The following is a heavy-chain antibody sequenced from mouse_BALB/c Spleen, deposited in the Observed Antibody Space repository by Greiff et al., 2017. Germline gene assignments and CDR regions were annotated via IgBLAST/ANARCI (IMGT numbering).Heavy chain of an antibody. D-gene: IGHD1-2*01. Sequence: EVKLVESGGGLVKPGGSLKLSCAASGFTFSSYTMSWVRQTPEKRLEWVATISSGGGNTYYPDSVKGRFTISRDNAKNNLYLQMSSLRSEDTALYYCARSSHYYGFYAMDYWGQGTSVTVSS. CDR1: GFTFSSYT. CDR2: ISSGGGNT. V-gene: IGHV5-9*03. J-gene: IGHJ4*01. CDR3: ARSSHYYGFYAMDY.